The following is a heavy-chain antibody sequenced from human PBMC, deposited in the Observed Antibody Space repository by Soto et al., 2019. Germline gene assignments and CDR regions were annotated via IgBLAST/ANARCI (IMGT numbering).Heavy chain of an antibody. CDR1: GGSIRSYY. CDR2: IYTSGNN. CDR3: AREGASGFGMDV. V-gene: IGHV4-4*07. D-gene: IGHD1-26*01. J-gene: IGHJ6*04. Sequence: QVQLQESGPGLVKPSETLSLTCTVSGGSIRSYYWSWIRQPAGKPLEWIGRIYTSGNNNYNPSLKSRVTMLVDTSKNQFSLQWTSVTAADTAIYDCAREGASGFGMDVWGKVTTVTAS.